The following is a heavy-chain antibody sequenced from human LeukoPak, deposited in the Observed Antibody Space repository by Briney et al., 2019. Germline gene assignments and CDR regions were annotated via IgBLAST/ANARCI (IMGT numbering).Heavy chain of an antibody. J-gene: IGHJ5*02. CDR3: ARAGGRSWFDP. CDR1: GYTFTTYG. V-gene: IGHV1-18*01. Sequence: ASVTVSFKASGYTFTTYGISWVRHAPRHGLEWMGWISGYNGNTNYAQKFQGRVTMTTDTSMSTAYMELCRLTSDDTAVYYCARAGGRSWFDPWGQGTLVTVSS. CDR2: ISGYNGNT.